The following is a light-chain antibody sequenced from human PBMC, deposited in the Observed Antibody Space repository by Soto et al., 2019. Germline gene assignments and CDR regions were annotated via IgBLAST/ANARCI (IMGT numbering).Light chain of an antibody. CDR2: DAS. CDR3: QQRSNWPPLT. J-gene: IGKJ4*01. CDR1: QSISDT. Sequence: IVMTQSPATLSVSPGGRATLSCRASQSISDTLAWYQQNPGQAPRLLIYDASNRATGIPARFSGSGSGTDFTLTIRSLEPEDFAVYYCQQRSNWPPLTVGGGTKVDIK. V-gene: IGKV3-11*01.